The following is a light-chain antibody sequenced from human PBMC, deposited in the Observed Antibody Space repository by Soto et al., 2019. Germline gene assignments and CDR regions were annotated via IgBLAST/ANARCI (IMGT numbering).Light chain of an antibody. CDR2: AGS. CDR3: QKSYTIPWT. Sequence: DIQLTQSPSSLSASVGDRVTITCRASQPISSHLNWFQQKPGKAPRLLIYAGSRLLGGVPLRFSASESGTDSTLTISSLQPEDFATYCCQKSYTIPWTFGLGTKVDI. CDR1: QPISSH. J-gene: IGKJ1*01. V-gene: IGKV1-39*01.